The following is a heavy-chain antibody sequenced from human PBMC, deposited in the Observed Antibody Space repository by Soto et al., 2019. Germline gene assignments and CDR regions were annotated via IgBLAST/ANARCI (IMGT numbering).Heavy chain of an antibody. J-gene: IGHJ2*01. CDR2: IYYSGST. CDR3: ARHNQDSSSWVRGYFDL. V-gene: IGHV4-39*01. D-gene: IGHD6-13*01. Sequence: QLQLQESGPGLVKPSETLSLTCTVSGGSISSSSYYWGWIRQPPGKGLEWIGSIYYSGSTYYNPSLKSRVTISVDTSKNQFSLKLSSVTAADTAVYYCARHNQDSSSWVRGYFDLWGRGTLVTVSS. CDR1: GGSISSSSYY.